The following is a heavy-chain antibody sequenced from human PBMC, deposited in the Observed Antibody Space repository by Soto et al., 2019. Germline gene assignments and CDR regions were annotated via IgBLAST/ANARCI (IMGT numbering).Heavy chain of an antibody. D-gene: IGHD5-18*01. J-gene: IGHJ4*02. Sequence: QVQLVQSGAEVKKPGASVKVSCKASGYSFTSQYMHWVRQAPGQGLEWLGIINPSDGSTSYAQKFQGSVTMTRDTSPSPLYMELSSLNSAEKDVYYCARILSQCYDYWGQGTLVTVTS. V-gene: IGHV1-46*01. CDR2: INPSDGST. CDR1: GYSFTSQY. CDR3: ARILSQCYDY.